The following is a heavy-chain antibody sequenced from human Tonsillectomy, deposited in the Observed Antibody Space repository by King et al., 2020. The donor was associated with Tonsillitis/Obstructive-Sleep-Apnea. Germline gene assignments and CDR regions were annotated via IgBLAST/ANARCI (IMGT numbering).Heavy chain of an antibody. CDR3: ARDDVVGRYIDS. J-gene: IGHJ4*02. D-gene: IGHD2-21*01. V-gene: IGHV1-46*01. CDR1: GYSFTRHY. Sequence: LVESGAEVKTPGASVKVSCKASGYSFTRHYIHWVRQARGQGLVWLGIINPSDGITTYAQKFQGRVTMTTDTSASTVYLELSSLRSEDTAVYYCARDDVVGRYIDSWGQGTLVTVSS. CDR2: INPSDGIT.